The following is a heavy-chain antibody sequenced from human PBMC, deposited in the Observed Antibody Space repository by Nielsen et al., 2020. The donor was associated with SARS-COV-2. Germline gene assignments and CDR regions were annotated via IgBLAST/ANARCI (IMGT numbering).Heavy chain of an antibody. J-gene: IGHJ6*02. D-gene: IGHD3-10*01. V-gene: IGHV3-23*01. CDR3: TSLGSGSYYRLDYYGMDV. Sequence: WIRQPPGKGLEWVSAISGSGGSTYYADSVKGRFTISRDNSKNTLYLQMNSLKTEDTAVYYCTSLGSGSYYRLDYYGMDVWGQGTTVTVSS. CDR2: ISGSGGST.